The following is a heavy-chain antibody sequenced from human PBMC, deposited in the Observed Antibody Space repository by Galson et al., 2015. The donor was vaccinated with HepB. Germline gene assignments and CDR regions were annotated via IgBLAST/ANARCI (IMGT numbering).Heavy chain of an antibody. CDR3: AKPGSSHQDY. V-gene: IGHV3-23*01. J-gene: IGHJ4*02. Sequence: SLRLSCAASGFTFSNYAMSWVRQAPGKGLEWVSAISSSGGTTYYADSVKGRFSIPRDNSKNTLYLQMNSLRAEDTAVYYCAKPGSSHQDYWGQGTLVTVSS. CDR2: ISSSGGTT. CDR1: GFTFSNYA. D-gene: IGHD1-26*01.